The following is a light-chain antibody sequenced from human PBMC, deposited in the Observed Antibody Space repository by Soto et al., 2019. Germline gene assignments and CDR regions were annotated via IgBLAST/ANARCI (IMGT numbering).Light chain of an antibody. V-gene: IGLV2-8*01. CDR2: EVN. Sequence: QSVLTQPPSASGSPGQSVTISCTGTSSDVGGYNYVSWYQQHPGKAPKLMIYEVNKRPSGVPDRFSGSKSGNTASLTVSGLQAEDEGDYYCSSYAGSDVFVFGTGTK. J-gene: IGLJ1*01. CDR1: SSDVGGYNY. CDR3: SSYAGSDVFV.